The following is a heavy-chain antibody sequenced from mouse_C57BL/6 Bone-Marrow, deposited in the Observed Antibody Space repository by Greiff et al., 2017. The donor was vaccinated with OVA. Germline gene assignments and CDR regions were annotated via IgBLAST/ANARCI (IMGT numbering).Heavy chain of an antibody. J-gene: IGHJ3*01. Sequence: QVQLQQPGAELVKPGASVKLSCKASGYTFNSYWMQWVKQRPGQGLEWIGEIDPSDSYTNYNQKFKGKATLTVDTSSSTAYMQLNSLTSEDSAVYYCASAVFAYWGQGTLVTVSA. CDR2: IDPSDSYT. CDR1: GYTFNSYW. V-gene: IGHV1-50*01. CDR3: ASAVFAY.